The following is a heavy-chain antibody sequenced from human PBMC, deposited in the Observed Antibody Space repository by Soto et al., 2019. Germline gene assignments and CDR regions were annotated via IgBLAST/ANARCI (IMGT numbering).Heavy chain of an antibody. CDR3: AKVFLVVVVAATLSPPDAFDI. V-gene: IGHV3-23*01. CDR1: GFTFGSYA. D-gene: IGHD2-15*01. CDR2: ISGSGGST. J-gene: IGHJ3*02. Sequence: GGSLRLSCAASGFTFGSYAVNWVRQAPGKGLEWVSAISGSGGSTYYADSVKGRFTISRDNSKNTLYLQMNSLRAEDTAVYYCAKVFLVVVVAATLSPPDAFDIWGQGTMVTVSS.